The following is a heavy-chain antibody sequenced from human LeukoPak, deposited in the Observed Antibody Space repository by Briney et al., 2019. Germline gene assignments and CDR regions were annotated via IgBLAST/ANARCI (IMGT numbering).Heavy chain of an antibody. J-gene: IGHJ6*03. CDR3: ARERITMVRGVIPPYMDV. CDR1: GGSISSSSYY. D-gene: IGHD3-10*01. V-gene: IGHV4-39*07. CDR2: IYYSGST. Sequence: SETLSLTCTVSGGSISSSSYYWGWIRQPPGKGLEWIGSIYYSGSTYYNPSLKSRVTISVDTSKNQFSLKLSSVTAADTAVYYCARERITMVRGVIPPYMDVWGKGTTVTVSS.